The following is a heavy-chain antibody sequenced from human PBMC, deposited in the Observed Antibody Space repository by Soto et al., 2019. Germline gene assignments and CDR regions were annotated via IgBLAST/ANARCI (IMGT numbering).Heavy chain of an antibody. CDR3: ARLMATSWLDP. CDR1: GGSISSGDYY. V-gene: IGHV4-30-4*01. Sequence: PSETLSLTCTVSGGSISSGDYYWSWIRQPPGKGLEWIGYIYYSGSTYYNPSLKSRVTISVDTSKNQFSLKLSSVTAADTAVYFCARLMATSWLDPWGQGTLVIVSS. J-gene: IGHJ5*02. CDR2: IYYSGST.